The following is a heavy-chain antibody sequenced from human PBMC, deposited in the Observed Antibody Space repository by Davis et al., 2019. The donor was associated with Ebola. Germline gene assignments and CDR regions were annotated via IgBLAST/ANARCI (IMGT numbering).Heavy chain of an antibody. V-gene: IGHV3-30*18. Sequence: GGSLRLSCAASGFTFSSYGMHWVRQAPGKGLEWVAVISYDGSNKYYVDSVKGRFTISRDNSKNTLYLQMNSLRAEDTAVYYCAKDDSGYCSGGSCYSGYYYYGMDVWGQGTTVTVSS. J-gene: IGHJ6*02. CDR2: ISYDGSNK. D-gene: IGHD2-15*01. CDR1: GFTFSSYG. CDR3: AKDDSGYCSGGSCYSGYYYYGMDV.